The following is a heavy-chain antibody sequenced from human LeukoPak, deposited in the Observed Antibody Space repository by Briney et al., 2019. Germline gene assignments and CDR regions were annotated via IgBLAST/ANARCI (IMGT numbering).Heavy chain of an antibody. V-gene: IGHV4-59*01. CDR1: GGSISSYY. CDR2: IYYSGST. Sequence: SETLSLTCTVSGGSISSYYWSWIRQPPGKGLEWIGYIYYSGSTNYNPSLKSRVTISVDTSKNQFSLKLSSVTAADTAVYYCASLRTDYFDYWGQGTLVTVSS. CDR3: ASLRTDYFDY. J-gene: IGHJ4*02.